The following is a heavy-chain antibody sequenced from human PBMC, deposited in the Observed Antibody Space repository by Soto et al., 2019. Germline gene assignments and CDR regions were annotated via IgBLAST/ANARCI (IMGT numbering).Heavy chain of an antibody. D-gene: IGHD2-15*01. CDR3: ARLIRSGNYYFDY. CDR1: GGSISGTSYF. Sequence: SETLSLTCTVSGGSISGTSYFWGWIRQSPGKGLEWFASIHYSGISDYNPSLKSRVTISIDTTNNQISLKLTSVTAADTAVYYCARLIRSGNYYFDYWGQGTLVTVSS. CDR2: IHYSGIS. V-gene: IGHV4-39*01. J-gene: IGHJ4*02.